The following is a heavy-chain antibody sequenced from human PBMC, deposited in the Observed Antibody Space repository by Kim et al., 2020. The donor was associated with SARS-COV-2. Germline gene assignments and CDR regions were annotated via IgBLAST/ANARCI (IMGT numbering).Heavy chain of an antibody. Sequence: GGSLRLSCAASGFTFSSYAMSWVRQAPGKGLEWVSVIYSGGSSTYYADSVKGRFTISRDNSKNTLYLKMNSLRAEDTAVYYCAKGQRGDYPLVGYWGQGTLVTVSS. V-gene: IGHV3-23*03. CDR2: IYSGGSST. CDR1: GFTFSSYA. CDR3: AKGQRGDYPLVGY. D-gene: IGHD4-17*01. J-gene: IGHJ4*02.